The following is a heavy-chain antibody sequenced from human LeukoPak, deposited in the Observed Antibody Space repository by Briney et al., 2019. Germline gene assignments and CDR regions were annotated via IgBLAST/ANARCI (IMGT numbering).Heavy chain of an antibody. Sequence: GGSLRPSCAASGFTVSSNYMTWVRQAPGKGLEWVSYISSSGSTIYYADSVKGRFTISRDNAKNSLYLQMNSLRAEDTAVYYCARTYYDSSGHRNFDYWGQGTLVTVSS. CDR1: GFTVSSNY. CDR2: ISSSGSTI. CDR3: ARTYYDSSGHRNFDY. D-gene: IGHD3-22*01. J-gene: IGHJ4*02. V-gene: IGHV3-48*03.